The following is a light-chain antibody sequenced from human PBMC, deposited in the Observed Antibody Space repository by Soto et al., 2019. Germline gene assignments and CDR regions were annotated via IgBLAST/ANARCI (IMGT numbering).Light chain of an antibody. CDR1: QNINNF. V-gene: IGKV1-39*01. Sequence: DIQMTQSPSSLSASVGDRVTITCRASQNINNFLNWYRQKPGKAPTLLIYRTSSLHTGVPSRFSGSGSGTDFSLTISSLQAEDFATYYCQQSDSTPFTFGPGTKVDVK. J-gene: IGKJ3*01. CDR2: RTS. CDR3: QQSDSTPFT.